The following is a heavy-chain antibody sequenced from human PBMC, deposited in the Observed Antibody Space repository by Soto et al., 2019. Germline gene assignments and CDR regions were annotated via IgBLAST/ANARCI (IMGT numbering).Heavy chain of an antibody. D-gene: IGHD2-2*01. CDR1: GYTFTSYG. CDR3: ARGICSSTSCSSFDY. Sequence: ASVKVSCKASGYTFTSYGISWVRQAPGQGLEWMGWISAYNGNTNYAQKLQGRVTMTTDTSTSTAYMELRSLRSDDTAVYYCARGICSSTSCSSFDYWGQGTLVTSPQ. V-gene: IGHV1-18*01. J-gene: IGHJ4*02. CDR2: ISAYNGNT.